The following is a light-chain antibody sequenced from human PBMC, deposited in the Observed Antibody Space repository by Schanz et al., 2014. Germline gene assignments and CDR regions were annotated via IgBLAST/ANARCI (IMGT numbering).Light chain of an antibody. Sequence: QSVLTQPPSVSGAPGQRVTISCTGSSSNIGAGYDVHWYQQVPGTAPKLLIYSNNQRPSGVPDRFSGSKSGTSASLAISGLQAEDEADYYCSSYISRSTPVVFGGGTKLTVL. J-gene: IGLJ2*01. CDR3: SSYISRSTPVV. CDR1: SSNIGAGYD. CDR2: SNN. V-gene: IGLV1-40*01.